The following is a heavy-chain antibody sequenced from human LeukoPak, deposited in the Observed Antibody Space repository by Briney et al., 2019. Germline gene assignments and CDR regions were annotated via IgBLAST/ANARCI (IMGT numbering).Heavy chain of an antibody. D-gene: IGHD2-2*01. CDR3: ARDTEDCRSTSCPYYYYYYMDV. V-gene: IGHV1-69*13. Sequence: SVKVSCKASGGTFSSYAISWVRQAPGQGLEWMGGIIPIFGTANYAQKFQGRVTITADESTSTAYMELSSLRSEDTAVYYCARDTEDCRSTSCPYYYYYYMDVWGKGTTVTVSS. CDR1: GGTFSSYA. CDR2: IIPIFGTA. J-gene: IGHJ6*03.